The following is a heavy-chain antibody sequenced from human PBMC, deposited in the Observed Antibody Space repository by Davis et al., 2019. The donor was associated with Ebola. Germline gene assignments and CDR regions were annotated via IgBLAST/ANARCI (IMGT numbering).Heavy chain of an antibody. D-gene: IGHD6-19*01. Sequence: PGGSLRLSCAASGLTFSSYSMNWVRQAPGKGLEWVAVISYDGSNKYYADSVKGRFTISRDNSKNTRYLQMNSLRAEDTAVYYCAKSSGHGRYYYYGMDVWGQGTTVTVSS. CDR2: ISYDGSNK. J-gene: IGHJ6*02. CDR3: AKSSGHGRYYYYGMDV. V-gene: IGHV3-30*18. CDR1: GLTFSSYS.